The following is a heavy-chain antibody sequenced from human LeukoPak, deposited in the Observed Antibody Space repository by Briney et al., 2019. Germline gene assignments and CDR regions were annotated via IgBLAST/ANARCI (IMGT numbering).Heavy chain of an antibody. D-gene: IGHD1-20*01. CDR2: TYYRSKWYN. CDR1: GDSVSSNSAA. J-gene: IGHJ5*02. Sequence: SQTLSLTCAISGDSVSSNSAAWNWIRQSPSRGLEWLGRTYYRSKWYNDYAVSVKSRITINPDTSKNQFSLQLNSVTPEDMAVYYCARSARYNWNDLGWFDPWGQGTLVTVSS. V-gene: IGHV6-1*01. CDR3: ARSARYNWNDLGWFDP.